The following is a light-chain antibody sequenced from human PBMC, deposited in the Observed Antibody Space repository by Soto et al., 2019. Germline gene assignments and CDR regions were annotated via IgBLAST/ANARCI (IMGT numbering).Light chain of an antibody. CDR3: QQHSNWLLT. CDR2: DAS. V-gene: IGKV3-11*01. CDR1: QSVSSY. J-gene: IGKJ4*01. Sequence: EIVLTQSPATLSLSPGERATLSCRASQSVSSYLAWYQQKPGQAPRLLIYDASSRATGIPARFSRSGSWTDFTLTISSLEPEDFAVYYCQQHSNWLLTFGGGTKVEIK.